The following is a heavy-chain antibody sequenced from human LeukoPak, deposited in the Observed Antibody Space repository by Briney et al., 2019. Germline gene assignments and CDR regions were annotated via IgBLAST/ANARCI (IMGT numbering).Heavy chain of an antibody. CDR1: GCTFTSYY. J-gene: IGHJ4*02. V-gene: IGHV1-46*01. D-gene: IGHD6-19*01. CDR2: INPSGGST. CDR3: ARGYSSGPLQY. Sequence: ASVKVSCKASGCTFTSYYMHWVRQAPGQGLEWMGIINPSGGSTSYAQKFQDRVTVTRDTSTSTVYMELSSLRSEDTAVYYCARGYSSGPLQYWGQGTLVTVSS.